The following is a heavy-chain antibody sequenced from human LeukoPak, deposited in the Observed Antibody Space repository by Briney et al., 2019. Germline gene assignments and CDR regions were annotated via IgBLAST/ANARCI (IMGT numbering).Heavy chain of an antibody. V-gene: IGHV1-18*01. CDR2: ISGYNGDT. Sequence: ASVKVSCKASGYTFTSYGISWVRQAPGQGLEWMGWISGYNGDTNYAQNLQGRLIMTTDTSTDTQYMELRSLRSDDTAVYYCARDGWDRLGEFFGKYYHYYYGMDVWGQGTTVTVSS. D-gene: IGHD3-10*01. CDR3: ARDGWDRLGEFFGKYYHYYYGMDV. CDR1: GYTFTSYG. J-gene: IGHJ6*02.